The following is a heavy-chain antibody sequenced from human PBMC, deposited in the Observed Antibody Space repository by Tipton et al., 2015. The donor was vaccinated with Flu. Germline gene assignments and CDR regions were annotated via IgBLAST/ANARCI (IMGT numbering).Heavy chain of an antibody. Sequence: QVQLQESGPGLVKPSQTLSLTCTVSGGSISSGSYYWTWIRQTPGKGLEWMGYVYYTGTTTYNPSLKSRVTMALDTSKKQSSLTLNSVTAADTAVYFCARDEAQLFPRTLVYWGQGIFVTVSS. D-gene: IGHD1-1*01. CDR2: VYYTGTT. CDR3: ARDEAQLFPRTLVY. V-gene: IGHV4-61*01. J-gene: IGHJ4*02. CDR1: GGSISSGSYY.